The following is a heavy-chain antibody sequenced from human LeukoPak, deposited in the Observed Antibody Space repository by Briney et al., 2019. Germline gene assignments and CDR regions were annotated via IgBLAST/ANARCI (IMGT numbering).Heavy chain of an antibody. CDR1: GYSISSGYY. Sequence: PSETLSLTCSVSGYSISSGYYWGWIRQPPGKGLAWIANIYHSGSTYYNPSLKSRVTISVDMSKNQFSLKLSSVTAADTAVYYCTRLYYYDSTGSPDYWGQGTLVTVSS. V-gene: IGHV4-38-2*02. D-gene: IGHD3-22*01. CDR3: TRLYYYDSTGSPDY. CDR2: IYHSGST. J-gene: IGHJ4*02.